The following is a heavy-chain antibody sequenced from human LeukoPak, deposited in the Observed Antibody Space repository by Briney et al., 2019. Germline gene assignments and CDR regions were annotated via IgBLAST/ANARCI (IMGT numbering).Heavy chain of an antibody. V-gene: IGHV3-23*01. CDR2: ISGSGGST. CDR1: GFTFSSYA. J-gene: IGHJ4*02. D-gene: IGHD2-2*02. CDR3: AKDQRVVPAAIGGY. Sequence: GGSLRLSCAASGFTFSSYAMSWVRQAPGKGLEWASVISGSGGSTYYADSVKGRFTISRDNSKNTLYLQMNSLRAEDTAVYYCAKDQRVVPAAIGGYWGQGTLVTVSS.